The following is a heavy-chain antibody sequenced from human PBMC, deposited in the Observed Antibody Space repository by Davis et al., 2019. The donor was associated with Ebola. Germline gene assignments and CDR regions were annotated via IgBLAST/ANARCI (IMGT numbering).Heavy chain of an antibody. Sequence: ASVKVSCKASGYTFTSYDINWVRQATGQGLEWMGWMNPNSGNTGYAQKFQGRVTMTRNTSISTAYMELSSLRSEDTAVYYCASPRSGYSSGWFPSNDAFDIWGQGTMVTVSS. CDR3: ASPRSGYSSGWFPSNDAFDI. CDR2: MNPNSGNT. D-gene: IGHD6-19*01. J-gene: IGHJ3*02. CDR1: GYTFTSYD. V-gene: IGHV1-8*01.